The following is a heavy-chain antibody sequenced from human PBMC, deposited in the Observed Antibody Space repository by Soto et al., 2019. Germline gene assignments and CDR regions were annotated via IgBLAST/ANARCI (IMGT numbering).Heavy chain of an antibody. Sequence: QVQLQESGPGLVKPSGTLSLTCAVSGGSISSSNWWSWVRQPPGKGLEWIGYIYYSGSTYYNPSLKSRVTISVDTSKNQFSLKLSSVTAADTAVYYCARVGYSSSWYYDYWGQGTLVTVSS. CDR1: GGSISSSNW. CDR2: IYYSGST. V-gene: IGHV4-4*02. CDR3: ARVGYSSSWYYDY. D-gene: IGHD6-13*01. J-gene: IGHJ4*02.